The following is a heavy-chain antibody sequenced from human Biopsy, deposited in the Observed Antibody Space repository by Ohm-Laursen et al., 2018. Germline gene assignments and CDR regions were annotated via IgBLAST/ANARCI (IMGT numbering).Heavy chain of an antibody. CDR1: GYTFINYG. V-gene: IGHV1-18*01. Sequence: ASVKVSCKASGYTFINYGFSWVRQAPGQGLEWMGWINPYNGDTNYAQKLQGRVTMTTDTSTSTAYMELRSLRSDDTAVYYCARDYQPTIITIHYYYYGMDVWGQGTTVTVSS. J-gene: IGHJ6*02. CDR2: INPYNGDT. D-gene: IGHD2-2*01. CDR3: ARDYQPTIITIHYYYYGMDV.